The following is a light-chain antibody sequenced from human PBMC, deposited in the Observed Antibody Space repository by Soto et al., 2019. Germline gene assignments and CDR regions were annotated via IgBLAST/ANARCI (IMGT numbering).Light chain of an antibody. V-gene: IGKV3-15*01. CDR2: SAS. CDR3: QQYGDRPRT. J-gene: IGKJ1*01. Sequence: EIVVTQSPATLSLSPGQRAALSCRASQSVSSKLAWYQQRPGQAPRLLIYSASTRATGIPARFSGSGSGTEFTLTISSLESEDFAVYFCQQYGDRPRTFGQGTKVDIK. CDR1: QSVSSK.